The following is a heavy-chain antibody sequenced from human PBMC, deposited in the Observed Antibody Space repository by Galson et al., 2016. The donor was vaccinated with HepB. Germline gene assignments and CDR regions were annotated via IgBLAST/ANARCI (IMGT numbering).Heavy chain of an antibody. Sequence: SCKASGGTFSTYAMSWVRQAPGKGLEWVSGISGSGDTKFADSVKGRFTISRDNSKTTLYLQMNSLRVEDTAVYYCAKISVQYSYHYWGSDYWGQGTLVTVSS. CDR2: ISGSGDT. CDR1: GGTFSTYA. CDR3: AKISVQYSYHYWGSDY. D-gene: IGHD5-18*01. J-gene: IGHJ4*02. V-gene: IGHV3-23*01.